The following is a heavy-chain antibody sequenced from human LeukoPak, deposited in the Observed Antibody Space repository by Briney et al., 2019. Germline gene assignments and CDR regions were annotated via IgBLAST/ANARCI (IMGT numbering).Heavy chain of an antibody. Sequence: GGSLRLSCSASGFLFNDDSMNWVRQAPGKGLEWISYIGIDSGNTHYADSVRGRFVISADRATNSVYLHMTRLRVDDTAVYYCARDFRFAFDNWGQGTLVTVSS. CDR2: IGIDSGNT. J-gene: IGHJ4*02. V-gene: IGHV3-48*01. CDR1: GFLFNDDS. CDR3: ARDFRFAFDN. D-gene: IGHD3-10*01.